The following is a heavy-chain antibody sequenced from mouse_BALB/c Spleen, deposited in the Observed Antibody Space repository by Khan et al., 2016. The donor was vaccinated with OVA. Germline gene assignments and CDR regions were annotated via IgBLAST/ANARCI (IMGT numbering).Heavy chain of an antibody. CDR3: TKDRIDY. CDR1: GYTFTTYW. J-gene: IGHJ2*01. V-gene: IGHV1-7*01. Sequence: QVQLQQSGAELAKPGASVKMSCKASGYTFTTYWMHWVKQRPGQGLEWIGYINPTSGYTDYNEKFKDRATLSADKSSSTAYMQLRSLTYEDSAVYYSTKDRIDYGGKGTTLTVSS. CDR2: INPTSGYT.